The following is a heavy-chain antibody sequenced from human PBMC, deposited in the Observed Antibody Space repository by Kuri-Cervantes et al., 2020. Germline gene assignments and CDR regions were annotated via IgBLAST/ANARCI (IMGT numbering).Heavy chain of an antibody. CDR3: ARVSTMVQGNYYYYMDV. Sequence: GSLRLSCVVSGDSISSSNWWTWVRQPPGKGLEWIGEIFHSGSTNQNPSLKSRVTISVGKSKNQFSLKLSSVTAADTAVYYCARVSTMVQGNYYYYMDVWGKGTTVTVSS. CDR1: GDSISSSNW. CDR2: IFHSGST. J-gene: IGHJ6*03. D-gene: IGHD3-10*01. V-gene: IGHV4-4*02.